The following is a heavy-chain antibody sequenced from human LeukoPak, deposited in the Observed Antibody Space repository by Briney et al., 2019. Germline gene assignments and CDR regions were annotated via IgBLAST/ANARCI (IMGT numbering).Heavy chain of an antibody. V-gene: IGHV3-30*04. CDR2: ISFDETKK. CDR1: GFTFKSYS. Sequence: SRRLACSASGFTFKSYSIYWVHQAPGRRLEWVAVISFDETKKYYAHSVKGRFTISRDNSNSTAFLEINRPTVDDTAVYFCARDVISRNLITLGLGYWGQGTLVTVSS. CDR3: ARDVISRNLITLGLGY. D-gene: IGHD3-16*01. J-gene: IGHJ4*02.